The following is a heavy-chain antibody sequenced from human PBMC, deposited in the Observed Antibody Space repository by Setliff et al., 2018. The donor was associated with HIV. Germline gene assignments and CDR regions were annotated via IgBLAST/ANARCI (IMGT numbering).Heavy chain of an antibody. V-gene: IGHV4-39*02. CDR1: GASIGRRSDC. J-gene: IGHJ6*03. CDR2: IYYSGST. CDR3: AREAASVWINYYYMDV. D-gene: IGHD2-2*03. Sequence: SETLSLTCTVSGASIGRRSDCWGWIRQPPGKGLEWIGNIYYSGSTYYNPSLKTRVTISVDTSKNQFSLKLSSVTAADTAVYYCAREAASVWINYYYMDVWGKGTTVTVS.